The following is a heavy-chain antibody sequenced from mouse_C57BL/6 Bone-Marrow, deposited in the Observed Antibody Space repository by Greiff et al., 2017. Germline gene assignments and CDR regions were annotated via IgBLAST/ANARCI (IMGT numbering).Heavy chain of an antibody. D-gene: IGHD3-2*02. V-gene: IGHV6-3*01. CDR2: IRLKSDNYAT. CDR1: GFTFSNYW. Sequence: EVKLEESGGGLVQPGGSMRLSCVASGFTFSNYWMNWVRQSPEKGLEWVAQIRLKSDNYATHYAESVTGRFTISRDDSKSSVYLQMNNVRAEDTGIYYCTVRQIRLRAWFAYWGQGTLVTVSA. J-gene: IGHJ3*01. CDR3: TVRQIRLRAWFAY.